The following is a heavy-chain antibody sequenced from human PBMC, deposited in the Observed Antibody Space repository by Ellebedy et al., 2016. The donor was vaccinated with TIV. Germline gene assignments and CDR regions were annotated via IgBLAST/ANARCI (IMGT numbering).Heavy chain of an antibody. CDR2: IWYDGTTK. CDR1: GFTFGGYG. V-gene: IGHV3-33*01. D-gene: IGHD6-13*01. CDR3: ARDQGYSSSWLTD. J-gene: IGHJ4*02. Sequence: GESLKISCATSGFTFGGYGIHWVRQAPGKGLEWVAVIWYDGTTKYYIDSVKGRFSISRDSSKNTVDLQMNSLRVEDPAVYYCARDQGYSSSWLTDWGQGTLVTVSS.